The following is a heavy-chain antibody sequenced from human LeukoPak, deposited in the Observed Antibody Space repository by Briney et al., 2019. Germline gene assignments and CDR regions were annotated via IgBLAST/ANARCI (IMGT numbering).Heavy chain of an antibody. D-gene: IGHD3-10*01. V-gene: IGHV4-61*02. CDR2: IYTIGGT. J-gene: IGHJ4*02. CDR3: ARGPVFSHERGSFDY. Sequence: SETLSLTCSVSGASISSADSDWNCIRQPTRKGLERIGRIYTIGGTTYNPSLKSRVFISTDTSKNPISLNPSSVTAAPTAVYYCARGPVFSHERGSFDYWGQGNLVTVSS. CDR1: GASISSADSD.